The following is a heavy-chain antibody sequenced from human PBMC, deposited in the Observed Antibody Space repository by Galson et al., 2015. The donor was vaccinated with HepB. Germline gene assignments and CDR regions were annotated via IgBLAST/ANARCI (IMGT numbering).Heavy chain of an antibody. Sequence: LSLTCTVSGGSISSYYWSWVRQPAGKGLEWIGRIFPSGSINYNPSLKSRVTMSLDTSKNQVSLKLNSVTAADTAVYYCATHSDGESPPPDAFDIWGQGTMVTVCS. V-gene: IGHV4-4*07. CDR1: GGSISSYY. CDR2: IFPSGSI. D-gene: IGHD3-10*01. CDR3: ATHSDGESPPPDAFDI. J-gene: IGHJ3*02.